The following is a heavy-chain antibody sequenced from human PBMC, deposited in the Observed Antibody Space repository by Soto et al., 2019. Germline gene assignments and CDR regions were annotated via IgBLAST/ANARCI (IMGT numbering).Heavy chain of an antibody. V-gene: IGHV2-5*01. CDR3: AHRHELGSFDI. J-gene: IGHJ3*02. CDR1: GFSLSNRAGG. Sequence: QSTLKESGPTLVKPTQTLTLTCTFSGFSLSNRAGGVGWIRQPPGKALEWLALIYWNDDKRYSPSLKNRLTITKDTYKNHVVLTMTNVDPVDTATYYWAHRHELGSFDIWGQWTKVTVSS. CDR2: IYWNDDK. D-gene: IGHD1-26*01.